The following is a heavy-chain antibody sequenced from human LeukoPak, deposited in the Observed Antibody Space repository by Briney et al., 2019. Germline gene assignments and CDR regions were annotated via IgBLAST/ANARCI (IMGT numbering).Heavy chain of an antibody. CDR1: GYTFTSYG. CDR3: AREPVRYCSSTSCYSFLIDY. V-gene: IGHV1-2*02. J-gene: IGHJ4*02. CDR2: INPNSGGT. D-gene: IGHD2-2*01. Sequence: ASVKVSCKASGYTFTSYGISWVRQAPGQGLEWMGWINPNSGGTNYAQKFQGRVTMTRDTSISTAYMELSRLRSDDTAVYYCAREPVRYCSSTSCYSFLIDYWGQGTLVTVSS.